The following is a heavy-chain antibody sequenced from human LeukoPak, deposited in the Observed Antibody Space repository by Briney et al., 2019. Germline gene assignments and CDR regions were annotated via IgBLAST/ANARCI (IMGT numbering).Heavy chain of an antibody. Sequence: PGGSLRLSCAASGFTFSSYWMSWVRQAPGKGLEWVATMRQEGSETYYVDSVKGRFTISRDNAKNSVYLQMNSLRAEDTAVYYYARYVLTARFDYWGQGTLVTVSS. V-gene: IGHV3-7*01. CDR3: ARYVLTARFDY. CDR2: MRQEGSET. D-gene: IGHD6-6*01. J-gene: IGHJ4*02. CDR1: GFTFSSYW.